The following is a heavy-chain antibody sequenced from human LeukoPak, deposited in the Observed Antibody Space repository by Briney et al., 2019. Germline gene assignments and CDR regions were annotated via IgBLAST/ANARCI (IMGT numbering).Heavy chain of an antibody. D-gene: IGHD2-21*01. CDR2: CSSSRSAI. CDR3: ARDRLWAFDI. Sequence: GRSLRLSCAASGFTFSDYSMNWVRQAPGKGLEWLSYCSSSRSAIYYADSVKGRFTISRDNAKNSLYLQMNSLRDEDTAVYYCARDRLWAFDIWGQGTMVTVSS. V-gene: IGHV3-48*02. CDR1: GFTFSDYS. J-gene: IGHJ3*02.